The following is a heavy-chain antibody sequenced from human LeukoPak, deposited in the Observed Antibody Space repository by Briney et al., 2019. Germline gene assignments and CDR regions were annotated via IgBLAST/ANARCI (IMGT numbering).Heavy chain of an antibody. CDR1: GGSISSYY. CDR2: VYYSGST. D-gene: IGHD3-10*01. CDR3: AKSNGYGLIDI. J-gene: IGHJ3*02. V-gene: IGHV4-59*12. Sequence: TSETLSLTCTVSGGSISSYYWSWIRQPPGKGLEWIGYVYYSGSTNHNPSRKSRVTILVDTSKNQFSLKLNSVTAADTAVYYCAKSNGYGLIDIWGQGTMVTVSS.